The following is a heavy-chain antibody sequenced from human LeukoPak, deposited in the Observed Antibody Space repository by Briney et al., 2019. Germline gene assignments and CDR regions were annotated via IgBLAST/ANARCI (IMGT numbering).Heavy chain of an antibody. V-gene: IGHV3-7*01. CDR3: ARISPAGSGTDGDWLDP. CDR1: GFTFSSYW. D-gene: IGHD3-10*01. CDR2: IKQDGSEK. Sequence: GGSLSLSCAASGFTFSSYWMSWVRQAPGKGLEWVANIKQDGSEKYYVDSVKGRFTISRDNAKNSLYLQMNSLRAEDTAVYYCARISPAGSGTDGDWLDPWGQGTLVTVSS. J-gene: IGHJ5*02.